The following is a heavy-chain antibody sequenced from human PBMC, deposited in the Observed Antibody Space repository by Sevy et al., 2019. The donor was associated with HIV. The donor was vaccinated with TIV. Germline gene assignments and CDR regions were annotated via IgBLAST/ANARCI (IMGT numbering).Heavy chain of an antibody. D-gene: IGHD5-18*01. V-gene: IGHV1-24*01. CDR2: FDPEDGET. CDR3: ATDKSLRGYSYGFFDY. Sequence: VSVKVSCKVSGYTLTELSMHWVRQAPGKGLEWMGGFDPEDGETIYAQKFQGRVTMTKDISTDTAYMELSSLRSEDTAVYYCATDKSLRGYSYGFFDYWGQGTLVTVSS. J-gene: IGHJ4*02. CDR1: GYTLTELS.